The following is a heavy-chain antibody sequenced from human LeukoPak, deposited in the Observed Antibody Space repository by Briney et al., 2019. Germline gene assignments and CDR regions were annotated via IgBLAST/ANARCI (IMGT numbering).Heavy chain of an antibody. CDR1: GGSISSSSYY. D-gene: IGHD2-15*01. CDR2: IYYSGST. J-gene: IGHJ4*02. Sequence: KPSETLSLTCTVSGGSISSSSYYWGRIRQPPGKGLEWIVSIYYSGSTYYNPSLKSRVTISVDTSKNQFSLKLSSVTAADTAVYYCARQECSYYFGRVDFRFPFDYWGQGTLVTVSS. CDR3: ARQECSYYFGRVDFRFPFDY. V-gene: IGHV4-39*01.